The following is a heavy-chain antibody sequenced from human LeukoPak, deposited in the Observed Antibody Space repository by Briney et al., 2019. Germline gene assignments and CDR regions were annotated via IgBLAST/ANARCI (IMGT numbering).Heavy chain of an antibody. CDR2: IIASGSHI. V-gene: IGHV3-21*01. Sequence: PGGSLRLSCAASGITFRRYNMNWVRQAPGKGLEWVSSIIASGSHIYYADSVKGRFTISRDNAKSTLYLQMNSLRVEDTAVYYCARDRPPRGGYSSTYYFFYMDVWGKGTTVAVSS. CDR1: GITFRRYN. CDR3: ARDRPPRGGYSSTYYFFYMDV. J-gene: IGHJ6*03. D-gene: IGHD5-24*01.